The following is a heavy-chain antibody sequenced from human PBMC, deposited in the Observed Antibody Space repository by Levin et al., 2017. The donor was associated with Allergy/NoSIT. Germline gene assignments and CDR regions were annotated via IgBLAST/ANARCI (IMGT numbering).Heavy chain of an antibody. CDR1: GFTVSSYW. CDR2: IKQDGSEK. J-gene: IGHJ5*02. V-gene: IGHV3-7*01. Sequence: GGSLRLSCAASGFTVSSYWMSWVRQAPGKGLEWVANIKQDGSEKYYVDSVKGRFTISRDNAKNSLYLQMNSLRAEDTAVYYCARDPKYYDSSGGSWGQGTLVTVSS. D-gene: IGHD3-22*01. CDR3: ARDPKYYDSSGGS.